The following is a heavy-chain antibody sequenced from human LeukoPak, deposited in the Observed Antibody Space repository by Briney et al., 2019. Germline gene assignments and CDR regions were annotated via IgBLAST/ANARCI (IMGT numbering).Heavy chain of an antibody. CDR3: ARIGYNHYFDY. D-gene: IGHD1-14*01. CDR1: GYTFMSHG. J-gene: IGHJ4*02. V-gene: IGHV1-18*01. CDR2: ISGSSSNT. Sequence: GASVKVSCKAYGYTFMSHGISWVRQAPGQGLEWMGWISGSSSNTNYAQRLQGRVTMTTDTSTTTAYMELRSLRSDDTAVYYCARIGYNHYFDYWGQGTLVTVSS.